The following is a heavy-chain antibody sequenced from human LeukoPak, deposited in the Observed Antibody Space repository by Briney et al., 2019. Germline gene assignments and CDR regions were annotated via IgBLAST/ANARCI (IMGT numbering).Heavy chain of an antibody. D-gene: IGHD3-9*01. CDR3: ARGGEYYDILTGYYNLGWFDP. J-gene: IGHJ5*02. V-gene: IGHV3-30*03. Sequence: GRSLRLSCAASGFTFSSYGMHWVRQAPGKGLEWVAVISYDGSNKYYADSVKGRFTISRDNSKNTLYLQMNSLRAEDTAVYYCARGGEYYDILTGYYNLGWFDPWGQGTLVTVSS. CDR1: GFTFSSYG. CDR2: ISYDGSNK.